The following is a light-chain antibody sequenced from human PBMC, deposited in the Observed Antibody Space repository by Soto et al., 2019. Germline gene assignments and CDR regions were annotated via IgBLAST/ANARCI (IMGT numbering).Light chain of an antibody. CDR1: SSDIGGYNY. CDR3: SSYAGYNNFV. J-gene: IGLJ1*01. CDR2: EVY. Sequence: QYALTQPPSASGSPGQSVTISCTGTSSDIGGYNYVSWYQQLPGKAPKLLIYEVYKRPSGVPTRFSGSKSGNRASLTVSGLQAADEADYYCSSYAGYNNFVFGTGTKVTVL. V-gene: IGLV2-8*01.